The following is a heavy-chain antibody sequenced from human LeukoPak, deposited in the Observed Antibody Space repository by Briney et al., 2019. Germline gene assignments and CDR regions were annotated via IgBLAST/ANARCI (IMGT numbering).Heavy chain of an antibody. CDR3: ARDLTVTSTCWFDR. D-gene: IGHD4-11*01. CDR2: ITGRSAYI. Sequence: TGGSLRLSCAVSGFTFSSYTMNWVRQAPGKGLEWVSSITGRSAYIYYADSVKGRFTISRDNAKNSLYLQMNSLTAEDTAVYYCARDLTVTSTCWFDRWGQGTLVTVSS. CDR1: GFTFSSYT. V-gene: IGHV3-21*01. J-gene: IGHJ5*02.